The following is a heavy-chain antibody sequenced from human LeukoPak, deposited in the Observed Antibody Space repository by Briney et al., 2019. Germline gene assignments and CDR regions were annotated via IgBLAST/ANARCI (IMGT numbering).Heavy chain of an antibody. CDR3: ARDGPSYYYYYMDV. J-gene: IGHJ6*03. Sequence: GGSLRLSCAASGFTFSSYWMHWVRQAPGKGLVWVSRINTDGSSTSYADSVKGRFTISRDNAKNTLYLQMNSLRAEDTAVYYCARDGPSYYYYYMDVWGKGTTVTVSS. CDR2: INTDGSST. V-gene: IGHV3-74*01. CDR1: GFTFSSYW.